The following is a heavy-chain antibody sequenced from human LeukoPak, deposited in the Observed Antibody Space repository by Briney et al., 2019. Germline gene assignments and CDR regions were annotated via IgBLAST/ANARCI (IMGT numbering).Heavy chain of an antibody. D-gene: IGHD3-22*01. J-gene: IGHJ4*02. CDR3: ANTDSSGHMLDY. Sequence: PGRSLRLSCAASGFTFSSYGMHWCRQAPGRGLEWGTVIWYDGSNKYYADSVKGRFTISRDNSKNTLYLQMNSLRAEDTAVYYCANTDSSGHMLDYWGQGTLVTVSS. V-gene: IGHV3-33*06. CDR2: IWYDGSNK. CDR1: GFTFSSYG.